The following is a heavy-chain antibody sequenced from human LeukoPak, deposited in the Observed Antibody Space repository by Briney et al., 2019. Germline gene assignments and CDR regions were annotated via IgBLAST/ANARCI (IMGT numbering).Heavy chain of an antibody. CDR3: ARLSEGAHYFDY. D-gene: IGHD3-16*01. CDR1: GYTFTSYY. CDR2: INPSGGST. V-gene: IGHV1-46*01. Sequence: ASVKVSCKASGYTFTSYYMHRVRQAPGQGLEWMGIINPSGGSTSYAQKFQGRVTMTRDTSTSTVYMELSSLRSEDTAVYYCARLSEGAHYFDYWGQGTLVTVSS. J-gene: IGHJ4*02.